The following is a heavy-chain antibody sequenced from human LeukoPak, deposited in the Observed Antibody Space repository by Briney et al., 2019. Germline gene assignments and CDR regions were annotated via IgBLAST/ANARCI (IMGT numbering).Heavy chain of an antibody. CDR2: INPNSGGT. D-gene: IGHD3-22*01. V-gene: IGHV1-2*06. CDR1: GYTFTGYY. Sequence: ASVKVSCKASGYTFTGYYIHWVRQAPGQGLEWMGRINPNSGGTNYAQKFQGRVTMTRDMSMSTAYMELSRLRSDDTAVYYCAGEDNSSGYRPFDIWGPGTMVTVPS. CDR3: AGEDNSSGYRPFDI. J-gene: IGHJ3*02.